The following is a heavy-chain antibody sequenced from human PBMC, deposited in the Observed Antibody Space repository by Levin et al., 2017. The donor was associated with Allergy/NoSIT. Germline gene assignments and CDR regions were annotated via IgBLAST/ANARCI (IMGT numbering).Heavy chain of an antibody. CDR2: IRNKAHGGTT. CDR3: ARGGPPNYDYNWGSYRDGYFDY. D-gene: IGHD3-16*02. Sequence: GESMKISCTGSGFTFGDYAMSWVRQAPGKGLEWVGFIRNKAHGGTTEYAASVKGRLTISRDDSKSIAYLQMNSLKTEDTAVYFCARGGPPNYDYNWGSYRDGYFDYWGQGTLVTVSS. J-gene: IGHJ4*02. V-gene: IGHV3-49*04. CDR1: GFTFGDYA.